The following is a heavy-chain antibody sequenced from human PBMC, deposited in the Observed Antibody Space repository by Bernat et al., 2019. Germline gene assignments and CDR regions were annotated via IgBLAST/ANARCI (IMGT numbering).Heavy chain of an antibody. CDR3: ASEDWNCGGMGLY. CDR1: GFTFSSYE. V-gene: IGHV3-48*03. CDR2: ISSSGSTI. Sequence: EVQLVESGGDLVQPGGSLRLSCAASGFTFSSYEMIWVRQAPGKGLEWVSYISSSGSTIYYAGSVEGRFTISRDNAKNSLYLQMSSLRVEDKAVYYCASEDWNCGGMGLYWGQGTLVTVSS. D-gene: IGHD1-7*01. J-gene: IGHJ4*02.